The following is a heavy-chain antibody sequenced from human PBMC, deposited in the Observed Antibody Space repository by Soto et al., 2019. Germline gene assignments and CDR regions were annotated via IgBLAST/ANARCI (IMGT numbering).Heavy chain of an antibody. CDR1: GFTFSSYG. D-gene: IGHD1-26*01. V-gene: IGHV3-30*18. Sequence: PGGSLRLSCAASGFTFSSYGMHWVRQAPGKGLEWVAVISYDGSNKYYADSVKGRFTISRDNSKNTLYLQMNSLRAEDTAVYYCAKAPGEWELPRDYWGQGTLVTVSS. J-gene: IGHJ4*02. CDR3: AKAPGEWELPRDY. CDR2: ISYDGSNK.